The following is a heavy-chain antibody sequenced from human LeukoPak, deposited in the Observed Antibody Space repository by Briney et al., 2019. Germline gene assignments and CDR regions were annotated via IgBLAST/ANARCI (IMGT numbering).Heavy chain of an antibody. V-gene: IGHV1-69*04. Sequence: SVKVSCKASGGTFSSYAISWVRQAPGQGLEWMGRIIPILGIANYAQKFQGRVTITADKSTSTAYMELSSLRSEDTAVYYCASDYYDSSGYYHFDYWGQGTLVTVSS. J-gene: IGHJ4*02. CDR3: ASDYYDSSGYYHFDY. CDR1: GGTFSSYA. CDR2: IIPILGIA. D-gene: IGHD3-22*01.